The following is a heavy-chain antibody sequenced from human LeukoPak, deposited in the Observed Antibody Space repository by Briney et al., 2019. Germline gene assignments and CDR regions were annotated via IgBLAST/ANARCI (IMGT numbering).Heavy chain of an antibody. J-gene: IGHJ6*03. CDR2: IYSGGST. CDR3: ARERIAAAGGYYYMDV. CDR1: GFTVSGNY. V-gene: IGHV3-53*01. D-gene: IGHD6-13*01. Sequence: GGSLRLSCAASGFTVSGNYMSWVRQAPGKGLEWVSVIYSGGSTYYADSVKGRFTVSRDNSKNTLYLQMNSLRAEDTAVYYCARERIAAAGGYYYMDVWGKGTTVTVSS.